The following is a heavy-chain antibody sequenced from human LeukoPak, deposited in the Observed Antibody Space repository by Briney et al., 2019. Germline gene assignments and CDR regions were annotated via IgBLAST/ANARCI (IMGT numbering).Heavy chain of an antibody. J-gene: IGHJ4*02. CDR3: VEDRYNSGWYPGY. CDR1: GFIFSSYG. D-gene: IGHD6-19*01. CDR2: ISYDGSDK. Sequence: PGRSLRLSCAASGFIFSSYGMHWVRQAPGKGLEWVALISYDGSDKDYADSVKGRLTISRDNPKNTLYLQMNSLRAEDTAVYYCVEDRYNSGWYPGYWGQGTLVTVSS. V-gene: IGHV3-30*18.